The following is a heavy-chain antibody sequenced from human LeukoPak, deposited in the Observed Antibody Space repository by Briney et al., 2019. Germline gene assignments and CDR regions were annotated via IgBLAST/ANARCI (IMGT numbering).Heavy chain of an antibody. Sequence: SVKVSCEASGGTFSSYAISWVRQAPGQGLEWMGRIIPILGIANYAQKFQGRVTITADKSTSTAYMELSSLRSEDTAVYYCASGGSVVVTAIDYWGQGTLVTVSS. V-gene: IGHV1-69*04. CDR3: ASGGSVVVTAIDY. J-gene: IGHJ4*02. CDR2: IIPILGIA. CDR1: GGTFSSYA. D-gene: IGHD2-21*02.